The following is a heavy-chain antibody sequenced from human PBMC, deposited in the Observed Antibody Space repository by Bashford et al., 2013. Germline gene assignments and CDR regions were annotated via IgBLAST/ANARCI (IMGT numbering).Heavy chain of an antibody. J-gene: IGHJ4*02. Sequence: SGRSLKISCEGSGFNFIDFWIGWVRQMPGKGLEWMGHIYPVDSDTRYGPSFEGRVTLSADKSINTAFLQWNSLTTSDTAVYYCVKGVSGFNLATDHWGQGTQVTVSS. D-gene: IGHD5/OR15-5a*01. CDR3: VKGVSGFNLATDH. V-gene: IGHV5-51*03. CDR1: GFNFIDFW. CDR2: IYPVDSDT.